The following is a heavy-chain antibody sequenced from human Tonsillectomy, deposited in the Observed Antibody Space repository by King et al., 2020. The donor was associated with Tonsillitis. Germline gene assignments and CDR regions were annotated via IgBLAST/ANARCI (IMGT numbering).Heavy chain of an antibody. J-gene: IGHJ3*02. CDR1: GGSISSGDYS. CDR2: IYHSGST. D-gene: IGHD5-18*01. Sequence: QLQLQESGSGLVKPSQTLSLTCAVSGGSISSGDYSWSWIRQPPGKGLEWIGYIYHSGSTYYNPSLKSRVTISVDRSKNQFSLKLSSVTAADTAVYYCASRYRYAPGMSAFDIWGQGTMVTVSS. V-gene: IGHV4-30-2*01. CDR3: ASRYRYAPGMSAFDI.